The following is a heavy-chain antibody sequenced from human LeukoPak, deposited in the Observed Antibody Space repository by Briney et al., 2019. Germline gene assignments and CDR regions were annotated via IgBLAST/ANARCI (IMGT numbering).Heavy chain of an antibody. V-gene: IGHV3-20*04. CDR2: INWNGGSR. D-gene: IGHD3-22*01. Sequence: PGGSLRLSCAASGFNFDDYVMNWVRQAPGKGLEWVSGINWNGGSRGYADSVKGRFTISRDNAKNSPYLQMNSLRAEDTALYYCARSRHSYDSTGFPHYWGQGTLVTVSS. CDR1: GFNFDDYV. J-gene: IGHJ4*02. CDR3: ARSRHSYDSTGFPHY.